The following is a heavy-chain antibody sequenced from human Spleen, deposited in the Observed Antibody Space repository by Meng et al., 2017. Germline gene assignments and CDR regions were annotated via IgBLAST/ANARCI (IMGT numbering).Heavy chain of an antibody. Sequence: QGRVVESGFELKKPGASVKVSCKASGYTFRSYAMNWLRQAPGQGLEWMGWINPNTGNPTSAQAFTGRFVFSSDTSVSTTYLQISTLKAEDTAVYYCARGHSGSVLPTDSWGQGTLVTVSS. CDR1: GYTFRSYA. CDR2: INPNTGNP. J-gene: IGHJ4*02. V-gene: IGHV7-4-1*02. CDR3: ARGHSGSVLPTDS. D-gene: IGHD1-26*01.